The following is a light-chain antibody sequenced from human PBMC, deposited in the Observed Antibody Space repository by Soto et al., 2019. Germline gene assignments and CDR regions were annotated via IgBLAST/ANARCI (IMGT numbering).Light chain of an antibody. CDR3: QSYDISLRGSGWV. CDR1: SSNIGAGYD. CDR2: GNS. J-gene: IGLJ3*02. Sequence: QSVLTQPPSVSGAPGQRVTISCTGSSSNIGAGYDVHWYQQLPGTAPKVLIYGNSNRPSGVPDRFSGSKSGTSASLAITGLQAEDEANYYCQSYDISLRGSGWVFGGGTQLTVL. V-gene: IGLV1-40*01.